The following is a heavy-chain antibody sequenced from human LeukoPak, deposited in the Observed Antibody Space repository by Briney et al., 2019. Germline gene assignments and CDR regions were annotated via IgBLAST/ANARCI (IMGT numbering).Heavy chain of an antibody. V-gene: IGHV4-4*07. CDR2: FYPGGST. D-gene: IGHD5-12*01. CDR3: ARDSEGGYPL. CDR1: GGSISSDY. Sequence: PSETLSLTCNVSGGSISSDYRSWIRQHARKGLEWIGRFYPGGSTNYNPFLKSRVTISVDTSKNQFSLKLSSVTAADTAVYYCARDSEGGYPLWGQGTLVTVSS. J-gene: IGHJ4*02.